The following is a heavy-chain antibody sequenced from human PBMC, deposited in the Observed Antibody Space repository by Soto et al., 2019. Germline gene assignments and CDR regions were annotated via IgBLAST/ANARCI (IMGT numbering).Heavy chain of an antibody. D-gene: IGHD2-2*01. CDR2: IYYSGST. CDR3: ARRIGYCSSTSCYEAKYYYGSGSSFDY. CDR1: GGSISSYY. Sequence: SETLSLTCTVSGGSISSYYWSWIRQPPGKGLEWIGYIYYSGSTNYNPSLKSRVTISVDTSKNQFSLKLSSVTAADTAVYYCARRIGYCSSTSCYEAKYYYGSGSSFDYWGQGTLVTVSS. V-gene: IGHV4-59*08. J-gene: IGHJ4*02.